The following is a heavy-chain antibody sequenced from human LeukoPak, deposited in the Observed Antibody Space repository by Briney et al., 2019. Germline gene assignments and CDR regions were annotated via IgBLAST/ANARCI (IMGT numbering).Heavy chain of an antibody. D-gene: IGHD3-10*01. Sequence: GGSLRLSCAASGFTFSSFWMSWVRSAPGKGLEWVANIKHDGSEKDYVDSVKGRFTISRDNANNSLYLQMNSLRAEDTAVYYCARGWMVRGLDYWGQGTLVTVSS. CDR2: IKHDGSEK. CDR3: ARGWMVRGLDY. CDR1: GFTFSSFW. V-gene: IGHV3-7*05. J-gene: IGHJ4*02.